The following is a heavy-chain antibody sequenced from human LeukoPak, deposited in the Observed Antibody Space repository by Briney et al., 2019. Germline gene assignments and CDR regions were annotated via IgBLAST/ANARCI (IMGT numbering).Heavy chain of an antibody. CDR1: GFTFSNYA. CDR3: ARGRYSSRSGGYYFDI. Sequence: GGSLRLSCAASGFTFSNYAMHWVRQAPGKGLEWVALISYDGSNKYYAASVKGRFTISRDSSKNTLSLQMNSLRAEDTAVYYCARGRYSSRSGGYYFDIWGQGTLVTVSS. J-gene: IGHJ4*02. D-gene: IGHD2-2*01. V-gene: IGHV3-30*04. CDR2: ISYDGSNK.